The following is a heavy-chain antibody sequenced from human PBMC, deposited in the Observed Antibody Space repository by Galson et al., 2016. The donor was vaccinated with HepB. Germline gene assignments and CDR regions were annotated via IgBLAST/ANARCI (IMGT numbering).Heavy chain of an antibody. Sequence: SLRLSCAASEFTASDNYMSWVRQAPGKGLEWVSLISGDGVTYYADSVKGRFTISRDHSDNSLYLQMNSLRAEDTAVYYCARRRGNTNFDSWGQGTLVSVSS. V-gene: IGHV3-53*01. CDR2: ISGDGVT. D-gene: IGHD3-10*01. CDR1: EFTASDNY. J-gene: IGHJ4*02. CDR3: ARRRGNTNFDS.